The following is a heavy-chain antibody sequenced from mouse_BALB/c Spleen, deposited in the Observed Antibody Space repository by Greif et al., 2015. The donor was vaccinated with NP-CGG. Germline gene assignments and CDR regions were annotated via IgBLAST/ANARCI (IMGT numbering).Heavy chain of an antibody. CDR1: GFNIKDTY. CDR2: IDPANGNT. Sequence: EVQGVESGAELVKPGASVKLSCTASGFNIKDTYMHWVKQRPEQGLEWIGRIDPANGNTKYDPKFQGKATITADTSSNTAYLQLSSLTSEDTAVYYCARMRGNYLFAYWGQGTLVTVSA. V-gene: IGHV14-3*02. J-gene: IGHJ3*01. CDR3: ARMRGNYLFAY. D-gene: IGHD2-1*01.